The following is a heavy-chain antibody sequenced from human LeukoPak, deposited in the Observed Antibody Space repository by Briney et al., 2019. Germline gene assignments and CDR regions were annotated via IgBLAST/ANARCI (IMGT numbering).Heavy chain of an antibody. D-gene: IGHD1-26*01. CDR1: GYTFTTYL. V-gene: IGHV1-46*01. CDR3: ARDPANGRPDAYDI. J-gene: IGHJ3*02. CDR2: LHPVTGGT. Sequence: ASVKVSCKASGYTFTTYLIHWVRQAPGQGLEWMGELHPVTGGTNYAQKFQGRVTMTRDTSTSTVYLELSSLSSEDTAVYFCARDPANGRPDAYDIWGQGTRVTVSS.